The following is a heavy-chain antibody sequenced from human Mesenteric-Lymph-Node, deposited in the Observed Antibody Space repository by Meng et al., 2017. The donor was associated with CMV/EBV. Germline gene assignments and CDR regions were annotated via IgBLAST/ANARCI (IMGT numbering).Heavy chain of an antibody. J-gene: IGHJ4*02. CDR1: GYTFTGNY. Sequence: ASVKVSCKTPGYTFTGNYMHWVRQAPGQGLEWMGWINPNTGGADYAQNFQGRVTITRDTSISTVYMELSRLRSDDTAVYYCAGSIDSWGQGALVTVSS. CDR2: INPNTGGA. V-gene: IGHV1-2*02. CDR3: AGSIDS.